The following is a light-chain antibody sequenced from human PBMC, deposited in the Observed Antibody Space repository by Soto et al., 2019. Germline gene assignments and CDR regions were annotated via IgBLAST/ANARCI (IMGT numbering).Light chain of an antibody. CDR3: SSYTSSNTLV. J-gene: IGLJ2*01. CDR2: DVS. CDR1: SSDVGGYNY. V-gene: IGLV2-14*01. Sequence: QSVLTQPASVSGSPGQSITVSCTGTSSDVGGYNYVSWYQQYSGKAPKLMIYDVSNRPSGVSDRFSGSKSGNTASLTISGLQAEDEADYYCSSYTSSNTLVFGGGTKVTVL.